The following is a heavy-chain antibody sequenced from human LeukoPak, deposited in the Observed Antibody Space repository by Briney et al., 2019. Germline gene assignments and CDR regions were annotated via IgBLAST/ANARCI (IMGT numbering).Heavy chain of an antibody. CDR1: GFTFSNYA. CDR3: AKGVDSGGTCYSSIDC. J-gene: IGHJ4*02. D-gene: IGHD2-15*01. Sequence: GGPLRLSCAASGFTFSNYAMTWVRQAPGKGLEWVSVISGSGGNTLYANSVKGRFSISRDNSKNTLYLQMNSLRAEDTAVYYCAKGVDSGGTCYSSIDCWGQGTLVTVSP. V-gene: IGHV3-23*01. CDR2: ISGSGGNT.